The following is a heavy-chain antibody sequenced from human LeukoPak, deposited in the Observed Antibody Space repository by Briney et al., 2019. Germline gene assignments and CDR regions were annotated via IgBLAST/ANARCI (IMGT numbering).Heavy chain of an antibody. CDR1: GYSFTSYS. CDR3: ARLGKVGSGSTTAYMDV. Sequence: GESLKISSKGSGYSFTSYSLGWVRQMPGKGLEGMGSIYPGHSGTRYSPSFQVQGTISADKAISTPYLQWSSLKASDTAMYYCARLGKVGSGSTTAYMDVWGKGSTVTVYS. D-gene: IGHD3-10*01. CDR2: IYPGHSGT. V-gene: IGHV5-51*01. J-gene: IGHJ6*03.